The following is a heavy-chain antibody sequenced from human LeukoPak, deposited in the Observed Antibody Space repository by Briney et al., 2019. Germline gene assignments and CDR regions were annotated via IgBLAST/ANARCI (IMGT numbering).Heavy chain of an antibody. CDR3: ARGDAVITIFGVVRNWFDP. D-gene: IGHD3-3*01. CDR2: INTNTGNP. V-gene: IGHV7-4-1*02. CDR1: GYTFTSYA. J-gene: IGHJ5*02. Sequence: ASVKVSCKASGYTFTSYAMNWVRQAPGQGLEWMGWINTNTGNPTYAQGFTGRFVFSLDTSVSTAYLQISSLTAEDTAAYYCARGDAVITIFGVVRNWFDPWGQGTLVTVSS.